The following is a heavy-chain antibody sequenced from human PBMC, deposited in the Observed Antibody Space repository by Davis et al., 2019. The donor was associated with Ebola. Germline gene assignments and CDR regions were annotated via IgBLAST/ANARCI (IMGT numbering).Heavy chain of an antibody. CDR2: IYDSRRT. V-gene: IGHV4-39*01. D-gene: IGHD3-22*01. J-gene: IGHJ4*02. CDR1: GGSITSGRYD. CDR3: ARGSMSDSSPIDY. Sequence: GSLRLSCTVSGGSITSGRYDWGWIRQPPGKGREWIGRIYDSRRTYYNPSPRSRVTISVDTSKNQFSLKLKSVTAADTAVHYCARGSMSDSSPIDYWGQGTLVTVSS.